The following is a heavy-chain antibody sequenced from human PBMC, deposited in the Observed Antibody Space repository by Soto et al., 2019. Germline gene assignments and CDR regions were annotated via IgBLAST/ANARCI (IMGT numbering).Heavy chain of an antibody. Sequence: SETLSLTCTVSGGSITSDYSCWSWIRQPPGEGLEWIGHIFDSGTTYTNPSLRSQVAISLDTSKNHFSLTLSSVTAADTAVYYCARDRMYDSSGYYYPHCDYWGQGTLVTVSS. CDR3: ARDRMYDSSGYYYPHCDY. D-gene: IGHD3-22*01. V-gene: IGHV4-30-4*01. CDR2: IFDSGTT. J-gene: IGHJ4*02. CDR1: GGSITSDYSC.